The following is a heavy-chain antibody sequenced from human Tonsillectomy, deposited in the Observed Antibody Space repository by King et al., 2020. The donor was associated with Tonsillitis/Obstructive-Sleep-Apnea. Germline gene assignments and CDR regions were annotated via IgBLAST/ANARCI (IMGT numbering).Heavy chain of an antibody. Sequence: VQLVVSGGGLVQPGGSLRLSCAASGFSFSRYDMHWVRQATGKGLECVSAFGTAGDTYYAGSVKGRFTISRENAKNSLSLQMNSLRAVDTAVDYCARGAYCSITSFYSPDAFDIWGQGTMVTVSS. CDR2: FGTAGDT. CDR1: GFSFSRYD. V-gene: IGHV3-13*01. J-gene: IGHJ3*02. D-gene: IGHD2-2*02. CDR3: ARGAYCSITSFYSPDAFDI.